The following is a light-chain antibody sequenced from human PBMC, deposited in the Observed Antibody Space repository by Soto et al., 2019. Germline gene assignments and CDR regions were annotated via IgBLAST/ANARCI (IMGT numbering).Light chain of an antibody. CDR3: TSYAGTENYVV. Sequence: QSALTQPPSASGSPGQSVTISCTGTSTYIAEYDYVSWYQQSPGKAPKLVIYEVSKRPSGVPDRFSGSKSGNTASLTVSGLQSEAEAVYFCTSYAGTENYVVFGEGTKLTVL. V-gene: IGLV2-8*01. CDR1: STYIAEYDY. CDR2: EVS. J-gene: IGLJ2*01.